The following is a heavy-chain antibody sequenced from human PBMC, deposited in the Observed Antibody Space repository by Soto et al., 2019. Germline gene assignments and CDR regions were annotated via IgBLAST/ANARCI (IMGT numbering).Heavy chain of an antibody. CDR2: IYSGVST. V-gene: IGHV3-66*01. Sequence: GGSLRLSCAASGFTVSSNYMNWVRQAPGKGLEWVSVIYSGVSTYYADSVKGRFTISRDNSKNTLYLQMNTLRAEDTAVYYCARGWWAHFDYWGQGTLVTVSS. CDR1: GFTVSSNY. J-gene: IGHJ4*02. CDR3: ARGWWAHFDY. D-gene: IGHD2-15*01.